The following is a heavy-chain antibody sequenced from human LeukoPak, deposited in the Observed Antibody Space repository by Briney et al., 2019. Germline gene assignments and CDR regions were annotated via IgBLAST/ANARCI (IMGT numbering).Heavy chain of an antibody. J-gene: IGHJ3*02. CDR1: GGSFSGYY. CDR3: AKSNGYGLVDI. V-gene: IGHV4-34*01. D-gene: IGHD3-10*01. CDR2: INPSGST. Sequence: PSETLSLTCAVYGGSFSGYYWSWIRQPPGKGLEWIGEINPSGSTNYNPSLKSRVTISVDTSKNQFSLKLNSVTAADTAVYYCAKSNGYGLVDIWGQGTMVTVSS.